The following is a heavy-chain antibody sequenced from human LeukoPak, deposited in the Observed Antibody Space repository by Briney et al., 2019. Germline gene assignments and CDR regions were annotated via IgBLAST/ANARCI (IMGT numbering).Heavy chain of an antibody. J-gene: IGHJ6*03. CDR1: GFTFSSYG. V-gene: IGHV3-7*01. Sequence: GGSLRLSCAASGFTFSSYGRSWVRQAPGKGLEWVANIKQEGGEKYYVDSVKGRFTISRDNAKNSLYLQMNSLRAEDTAVYYCARDRFSIAAAGLRVGYYYMDVWGKGTTVTVSS. CDR2: IKQEGGEK. D-gene: IGHD6-13*01. CDR3: ARDRFSIAAAGLRVGYYYMDV.